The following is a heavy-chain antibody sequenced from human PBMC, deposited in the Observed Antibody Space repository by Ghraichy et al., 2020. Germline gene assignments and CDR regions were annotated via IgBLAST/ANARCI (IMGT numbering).Heavy chain of an antibody. CDR2: INHSGST. D-gene: IGHD7-27*01. CDR3: ARGRRDWGNNWYFDL. CDR1: GGSFSGYY. J-gene: IGHJ2*01. V-gene: IGHV4-34*01. Sequence: SETLSLTCAVYGGSFSGYYWSWIRQPPGKGLEWIGEINHSGSTNYNPSLKSRVTISVDTSKNQFSLKLSSVTAADTAVYYCARGRRDWGNNWYFDLWGRGTLVTVSS.